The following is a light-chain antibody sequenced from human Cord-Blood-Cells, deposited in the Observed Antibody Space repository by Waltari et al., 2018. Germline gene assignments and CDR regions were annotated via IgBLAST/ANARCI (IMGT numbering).Light chain of an antibody. J-gene: IGLJ1*01. V-gene: IGLV1-44*01. CDR3: AAWDDSLNGSYV. Sequence: QSVLTQPPSASGTPGQRVTIPCSGSSSNIGSTTVNWYQQLPGTAPKLLIYSNNQRPSGVPDRFSGSKSGTSASLAISGLQSEDEADYYCAAWDDSLNGSYVFGTGTKVTVL. CDR2: SNN. CDR1: SSNIGSTT.